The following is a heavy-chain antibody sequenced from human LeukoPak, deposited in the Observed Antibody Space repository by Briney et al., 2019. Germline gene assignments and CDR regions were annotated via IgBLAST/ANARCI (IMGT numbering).Heavy chain of an antibody. CDR3: ARDGRCGGDCYAS. Sequence: GGSLRLSCAASGFSFSTYSMNWVRQAPGKGLEWVSIISSSSSYIYYADSVKGRFTISRDNAKNALYLQMNSLRVEDTAVYYCARDGRCGGDCYASWGQGTLVTVSS. CDR1: GFSFSTYS. J-gene: IGHJ4*02. D-gene: IGHD2-21*02. V-gene: IGHV3-21*01. CDR2: ISSSSSYI.